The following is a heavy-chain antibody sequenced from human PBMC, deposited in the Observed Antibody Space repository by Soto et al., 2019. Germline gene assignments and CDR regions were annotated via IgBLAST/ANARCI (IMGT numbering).Heavy chain of an antibody. CDR3: VRDILLYSNSLSWAYFDY. D-gene: IGHD6-13*01. Sequence: QVQLVQSGAEVKKPGASVKVSCKASGYTFTSYGISWVRQAPGQGLEWMGWISAYNGNTNYAQKLQGRVTMTTDTSTGTASMELTSLRSDDTAVYYCVRDILLYSNSLSWAYFDYWGQGTLVTVSS. CDR1: GYTFTSYG. J-gene: IGHJ4*02. V-gene: IGHV1-18*01. CDR2: ISAYNGNT.